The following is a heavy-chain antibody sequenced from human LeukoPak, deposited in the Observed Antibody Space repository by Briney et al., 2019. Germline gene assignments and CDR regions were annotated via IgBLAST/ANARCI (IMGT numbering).Heavy chain of an antibody. CDR1: GGSISSCY. J-gene: IGHJ6*02. Sequence: SETLSLTCTVSGGSISSCYWSWIRQPPGKGLEWIGYIYYSGSTNYNPSLKSRVTISVDTSKNQFSLKLSSVTAADTAVYYCARMHIVVVTATSYYYYGMDVWGQGTTVTVSS. D-gene: IGHD2-21*02. V-gene: IGHV4-59*08. CDR3: ARMHIVVVTATSYYYYGMDV. CDR2: IYYSGST.